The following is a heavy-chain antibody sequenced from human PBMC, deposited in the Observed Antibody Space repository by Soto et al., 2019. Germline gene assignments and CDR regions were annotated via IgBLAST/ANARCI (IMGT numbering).Heavy chain of an antibody. J-gene: IGHJ5*02. D-gene: IGHD4-4*01. CDR2: IYWDDDT. CDR3: AHSSRHYKKWFYP. V-gene: IGHV2-5*02. Sequence: QITLKESGPSVVKPTQTLTLTCTFSGFSLTSEGVGVGWIRQPPGKAPEWLALIYWDDDTRYSPSLKSRLTITKDTSKNQVVLIMTNMDPVDTGTYFCAHSSRHYKKWFYPWGQGALVIVTS. CDR1: GFSLTSEGVG.